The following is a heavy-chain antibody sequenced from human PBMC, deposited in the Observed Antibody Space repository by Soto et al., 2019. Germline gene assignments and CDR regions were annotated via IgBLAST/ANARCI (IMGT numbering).Heavy chain of an antibody. J-gene: IGHJ6*02. CDR3: ARDGLDYGAYTEAFYYYYGMDV. V-gene: IGHV3-21*01. CDR2: ISSSSSYI. D-gene: IGHD4-17*01. CDR1: GFTFSSYS. Sequence: EVQLVESGGGLVKPGGSLRLSCAASGFTFSSYSMNWVRQAPGKGLEWVSSISSSSSYIYYADSVKGRFTISRDNAKNSLYLQMNSLRAEDTAVYYCARDGLDYGAYTEAFYYYYGMDVWGQGTTVTVSS.